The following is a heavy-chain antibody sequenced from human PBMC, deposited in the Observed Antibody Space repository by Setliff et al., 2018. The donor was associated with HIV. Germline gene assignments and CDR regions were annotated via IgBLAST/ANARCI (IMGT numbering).Heavy chain of an antibody. CDR2: IRYDGSYR. CDR1: GFTFISYG. CDR3: AKMHTAMDPDTFDI. J-gene: IGHJ3*02. D-gene: IGHD5-18*01. V-gene: IGHV3-30*02. Sequence: GESLRLSCAVSGFTFISYGMYWVRQAPGKGLEWVAFIRYDGSYRYYVDSVKGRFTISRDNSKNTVFLQMNSLRVEDTAIYYCAKMHTAMDPDTFDIWGQGTMVTVSS.